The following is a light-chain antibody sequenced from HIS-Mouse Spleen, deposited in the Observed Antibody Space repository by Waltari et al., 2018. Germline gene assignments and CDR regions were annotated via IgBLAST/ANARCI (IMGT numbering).Light chain of an antibody. CDR2: DVS. V-gene: IGLV2-14*03. Sequence: QSALTQPASVSGSPGQSITISCTGTSSDVGGYNYVSWYQHNPGKAPKLMIYDVSNRPSGVSTRFSGSKSGNTASLTISGLQAEDEADYYCSSYTSSSTYVFGTGTKVTVL. CDR3: SSYTSSSTYV. J-gene: IGLJ1*01. CDR1: SSDVGGYNY.